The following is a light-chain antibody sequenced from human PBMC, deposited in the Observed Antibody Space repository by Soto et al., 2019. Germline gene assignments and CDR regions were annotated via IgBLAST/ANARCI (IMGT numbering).Light chain of an antibody. CDR1: SSDVGAYDF. V-gene: IGLV2-14*03. Sequence: QSVLTQPASVSGSPGQSIAISCTGNSSDVGAYDFVSWYQQHPDKAPKLMIYEVSHRPSGVSYRFSGSKSVNTATLTISGLQAEDEADYYCSSYTTSSTRVFGTGTKLTVL. J-gene: IGLJ1*01. CDR2: EVS. CDR3: SSYTTSSTRV.